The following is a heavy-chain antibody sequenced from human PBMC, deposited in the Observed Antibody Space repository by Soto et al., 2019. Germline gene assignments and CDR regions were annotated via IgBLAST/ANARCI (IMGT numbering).Heavy chain of an antibody. CDR2: ISANGDST. Sequence: PGGSLRLSCVGSGFTFHTYVMNWVGQSPGKGLEWVSGISANGDSTFYADSLEGRFTISRDNSKNTVYLQMSNLRGGDTALYFCAKGIGTTRLYSMDVWGQGTTVTVSS. CDR1: GFTFHTYV. CDR3: AKGIGTTRLYSMDV. D-gene: IGHD1-7*01. V-gene: IGHV3-23*01. J-gene: IGHJ6*02.